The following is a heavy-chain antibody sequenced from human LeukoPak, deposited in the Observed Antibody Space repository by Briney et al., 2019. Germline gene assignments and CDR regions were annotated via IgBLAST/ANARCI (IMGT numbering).Heavy chain of an antibody. Sequence: ASVKVSCKASGYTFTSYSISWVRQAPGQGLEWMGWISAYNGNTNYAQKLQGRVTMTTDTSTSTAYMELRSLRSDDTAVYYCARYCSSTSCASPYGMDVWGQGTTVTVSS. V-gene: IGHV1-18*01. D-gene: IGHD2-2*01. J-gene: IGHJ6*02. CDR3: ARYCSSTSCASPYGMDV. CDR2: ISAYNGNT. CDR1: GYTFTSYS.